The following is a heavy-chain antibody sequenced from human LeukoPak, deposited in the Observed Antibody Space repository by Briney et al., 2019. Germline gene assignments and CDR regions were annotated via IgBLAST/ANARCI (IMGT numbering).Heavy chain of an antibody. Sequence: SETLSLTCAVYGGPFSGYYWSWIRQPPGKGLEWTGEINHSGSTNYNPSLKSRVTISVDTSKNQFSLKLSSVTAADTAVYYCARGGRIAAAGTGYFDYWGQGTLVTVSS. J-gene: IGHJ4*02. CDR3: ARGGRIAAAGTGYFDY. D-gene: IGHD6-13*01. CDR1: GGPFSGYY. V-gene: IGHV4-34*01. CDR2: INHSGST.